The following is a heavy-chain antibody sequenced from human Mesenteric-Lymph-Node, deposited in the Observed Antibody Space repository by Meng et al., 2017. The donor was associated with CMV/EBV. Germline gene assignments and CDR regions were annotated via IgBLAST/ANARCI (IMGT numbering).Heavy chain of an antibody. CDR3: ARGRDDYASGY. Sequence: TCAVYGGSISSGGYYWSWIRQHPGKGLEWIGYIYYSGSTYYNPSLKSRVTISVDTSKNQFSLKLSSVTAADTAVYYCARGRDDYASGYWGQGTLVTVSS. CDR2: IYYSGST. V-gene: IGHV4-31*11. CDR1: GGSISSGGYY. J-gene: IGHJ4*02. D-gene: IGHD4-17*01.